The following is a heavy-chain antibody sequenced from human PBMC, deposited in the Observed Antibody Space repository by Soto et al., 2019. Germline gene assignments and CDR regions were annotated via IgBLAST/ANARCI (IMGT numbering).Heavy chain of an antibody. D-gene: IGHD2-15*01. CDR3: AGVTRGGYCSGGSCDGAFDI. Sequence: QVQLVESGGGVVQPGRSLRLSCAASGFTFSSYGMHWVRQAPGKGLEWVAVIWYDGSNKYYADSVKGRFTISRDNSKNTLYLQMNSLRAEDTAVYYCAGVTRGGYCSGGSCDGAFDIWGQGTMVTVSS. J-gene: IGHJ3*02. CDR2: IWYDGSNK. V-gene: IGHV3-33*01. CDR1: GFTFSSYG.